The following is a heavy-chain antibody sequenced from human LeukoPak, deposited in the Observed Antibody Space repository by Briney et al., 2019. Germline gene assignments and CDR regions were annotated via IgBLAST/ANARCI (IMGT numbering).Heavy chain of an antibody. CDR3: ARDLVLNDFWSGYYTPGN. CDR1: GFTFSSYS. CDR2: ISSSSSYI. J-gene: IGHJ4*02. Sequence: GGSLRLSCAASGFTFSSYSMNWVRQAPGKGLEWVSSISSSSSYIYYADSVKGRFTISRGNAKNSLYLQMNSLRAEDTAVYYCARDLVLNDFWSGYYTPGNWGQGTLVTVSS. D-gene: IGHD3-3*01. V-gene: IGHV3-21*01.